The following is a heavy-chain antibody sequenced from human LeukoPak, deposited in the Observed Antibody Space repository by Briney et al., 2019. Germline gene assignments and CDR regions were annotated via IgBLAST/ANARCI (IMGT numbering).Heavy chain of an antibody. CDR1: GGSFSGYY. CDR2: IYYSGST. J-gene: IGHJ5*02. V-gene: IGHV4-59*01. D-gene: IGHD3-22*01. CDR3: ARGYYDSSGYLISYNWFDP. Sequence: SETLSLTCAVYGGSFSGYYWSWIRQPPGKGLEWIVYIYYSGSTNYNPSLKSRVTISVDTSKNQFSLKLSSVTAADTAVYYCARGYYDSSGYLISYNWFDPWGQGTLVTVSS.